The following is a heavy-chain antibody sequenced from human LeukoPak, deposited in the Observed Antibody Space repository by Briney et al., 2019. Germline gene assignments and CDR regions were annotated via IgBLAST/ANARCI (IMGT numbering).Heavy chain of an antibody. Sequence: PGRSLRLSSAASGFTFSSYAMHWVRQAPGKGLEWVAVISYDGSNKYYADSVKGRFTISRDNSKNTLYLQMNSLRAEDTAVYYCARDPLMKVIPRGFDYWGQGTLVTVSS. D-gene: IGHD2-21*01. CDR2: ISYDGSNK. J-gene: IGHJ4*02. CDR1: GFTFSSYA. CDR3: ARDPLMKVIPRGFDY. V-gene: IGHV3-30*01.